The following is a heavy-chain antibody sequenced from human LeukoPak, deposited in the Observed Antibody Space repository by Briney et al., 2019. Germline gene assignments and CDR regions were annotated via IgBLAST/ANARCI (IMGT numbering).Heavy chain of an antibody. Sequence: PGGSLRLSCTASGFTFTDSDMIWVRQTPGKGLEWVSGITGSGRTTFYADSVKGRFAISRDNSKNTVSLQVNSLRGEDTAIYYCANSFGYSPSWGQGTLVTVSP. CDR3: ANSFGYSPS. J-gene: IGHJ5*01. D-gene: IGHD2-21*01. V-gene: IGHV3-23*01. CDR2: ITGSGRTT. CDR1: GFTFTDSD.